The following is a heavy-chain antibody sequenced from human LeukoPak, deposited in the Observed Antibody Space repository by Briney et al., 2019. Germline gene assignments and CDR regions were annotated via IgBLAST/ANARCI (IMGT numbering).Heavy chain of an antibody. Sequence: PGGSLRLSCAASGFTFSSYAMSWVRQAPGKGLDSVSLIRGNNGNTYYADSVKGRFTISRDNSKNTLYLQMNSLRDGDTAVYYCAKGAGSPYYFDYWGQGTLVTVSS. J-gene: IGHJ4*02. D-gene: IGHD1-1*01. CDR2: IRGNNGNT. CDR3: AKGAGSPYYFDY. CDR1: GFTFSSYA. V-gene: IGHV3-23*01.